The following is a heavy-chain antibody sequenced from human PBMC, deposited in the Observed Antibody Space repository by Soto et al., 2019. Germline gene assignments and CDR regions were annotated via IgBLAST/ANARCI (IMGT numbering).Heavy chain of an antibody. D-gene: IGHD4-17*01. CDR2: INHSGNT. CDR3: ARQGHGDHLGGNWLDT. V-gene: IGHV4-34*01. CDR1: GVPFSGYY. J-gene: IGHJ5*02. Sequence: PSEPLSLTCAVYGVPFSGYYWSWIRQSPGKGLEWIGEINHSGNTNYNPSLKSRVTMLVDTSKNQFSLSLRSVTVADTAVYFCARQGHGDHLGGNWLDTCGQGAPVIVYS.